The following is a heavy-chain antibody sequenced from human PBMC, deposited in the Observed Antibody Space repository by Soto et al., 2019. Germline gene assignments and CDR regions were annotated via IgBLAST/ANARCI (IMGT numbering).Heavy chain of an antibody. CDR2: ISAYTDDP. CDR1: GNTFTNFG. J-gene: IGHJ5*02. D-gene: IGHD2-2*01. CDR3: ARVIPGAEAWFDP. Sequence: ASVQVSCKASGNTFTNFGVTWVRQAPGQGLEWMGWISAYTDDPNYAQKFQGRVTMTIETSTSTAYLDLRSLTSDDTAVYYCARVIPGAEAWFDPWGQGTLVTGSS. V-gene: IGHV1-18*01.